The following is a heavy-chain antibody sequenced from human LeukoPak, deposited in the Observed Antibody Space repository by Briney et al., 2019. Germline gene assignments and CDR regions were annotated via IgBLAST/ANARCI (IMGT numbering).Heavy chain of an antibody. V-gene: IGHV3-15*01. D-gene: IGHD5-18*01. CDR1: GFTFSDYN. CDR3: ATDGISEETATDY. CDR2: IKSKSDGGTT. J-gene: IGHJ4*02. Sequence: GGSLRLSCAASGFTFSDYNMRWIRQAPGKGLEWVGRIKSKSDGGTTDYAAPVKGRFIISRDDSKNTLYLQMNSLKTEDTAVYFCATDGISEETATDYWGQGTLVTVSS.